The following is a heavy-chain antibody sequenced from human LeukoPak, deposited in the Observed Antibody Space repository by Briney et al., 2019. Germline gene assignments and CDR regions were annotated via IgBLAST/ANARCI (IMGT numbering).Heavy chain of an antibody. D-gene: IGHD3-22*01. CDR1: GGSISNSYYY. CDR3: ARVRSYYDRPYYFDY. V-gene: IGHV4-39*07. J-gene: IGHJ4*02. Sequence: SETLSLTCTVSGGSISNSYYYWGWIRQPPGKGLEWIGSIYYSGNTYYNPSLKSRVTLSVDTSKNQFSLKLSSVTAADTAVYYCARVRSYYDRPYYFDYWGQGTLVTVSS. CDR2: IYYSGNT.